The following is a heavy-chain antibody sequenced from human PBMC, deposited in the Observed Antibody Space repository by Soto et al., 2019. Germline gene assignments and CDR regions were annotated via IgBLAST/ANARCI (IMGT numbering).Heavy chain of an antibody. V-gene: IGHV3-23*01. CDR2: ISGSGGST. J-gene: IGHJ5*02. D-gene: IGHD2-21*01. Sequence: EVQLLESGGGLVQPGGSLRLSCAASGFTFSSYAMSWVRQAPGNGLEWVSAISGSGGSTYYADSVKGRFTISRDNSKNTRYLQMNSLRAEDTAVYYCAKDLMVNPSGWFDPWGQGTLVTVSS. CDR1: GFTFSSYA. CDR3: AKDLMVNPSGWFDP.